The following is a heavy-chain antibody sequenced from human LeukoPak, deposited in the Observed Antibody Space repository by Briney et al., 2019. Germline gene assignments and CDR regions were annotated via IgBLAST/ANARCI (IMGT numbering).Heavy chain of an antibody. V-gene: IGHV3-30*04. CDR2: ISYDGSNK. D-gene: IGHD3-16*01. Sequence: PGGSLRLSCAASGFTFSSYAMHWVRQAPGKGLEWVAVISYDGSNKYYADSVKGRFTISRDNAKNSLYLQMNSLRAEDTAVYYCARGGGAFDIWGQGTMVTVSS. J-gene: IGHJ3*02. CDR3: ARGGGAFDI. CDR1: GFTFSSYA.